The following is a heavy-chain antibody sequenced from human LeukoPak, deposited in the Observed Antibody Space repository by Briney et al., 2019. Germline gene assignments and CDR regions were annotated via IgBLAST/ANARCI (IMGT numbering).Heavy chain of an antibody. Sequence: SETLSLTCTVSGGSISSGGYYWSWIRQHPGKGLEWIGYIYYSGSTYYNPSLKSRVTISVDTSKNQFSLKLSSVTAADTAVYYCARGYDFWSGYPLEYYGMDVWGQGTTVTVSS. D-gene: IGHD3-3*01. CDR3: ARGYDFWSGYPLEYYGMDV. J-gene: IGHJ6*02. CDR2: IYYSGST. V-gene: IGHV4-31*03. CDR1: GGSISSGGYY.